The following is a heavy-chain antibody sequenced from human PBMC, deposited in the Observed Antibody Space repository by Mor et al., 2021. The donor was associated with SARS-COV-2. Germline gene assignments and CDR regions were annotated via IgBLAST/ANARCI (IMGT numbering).Heavy chain of an antibody. V-gene: IGHV4-59*01. D-gene: IGHD3-3*01. CDR3: ARVSGFSASRYYDFWSGYFNYFDY. J-gene: IGHJ4*02. Sequence: IGYIYYSGSTNYNPSLKSRVTISVDTSKNQFSLKLSSVTAADTAVYYCARVSGFSASRYYDFWSGYFNYFDYWGQGTLV. CDR2: IYYSGST.